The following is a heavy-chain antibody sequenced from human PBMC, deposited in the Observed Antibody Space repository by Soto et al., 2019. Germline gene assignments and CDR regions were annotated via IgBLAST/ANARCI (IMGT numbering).Heavy chain of an antibody. D-gene: IGHD3-10*01. Sequence: GGSLRLSCASSGFTFSSYWMHWVRQAPGKGLEWVSAISGSGGSTYYADSVKGRFTISRDNSKNTLYLQMNSLRAEDTAVYYCARDTARAMVRIYYGMDVWGQGTTVTVSS. J-gene: IGHJ6*02. CDR1: GFTFSSYW. V-gene: IGHV3-23*01. CDR2: ISGSGGST. CDR3: ARDTARAMVRIYYGMDV.